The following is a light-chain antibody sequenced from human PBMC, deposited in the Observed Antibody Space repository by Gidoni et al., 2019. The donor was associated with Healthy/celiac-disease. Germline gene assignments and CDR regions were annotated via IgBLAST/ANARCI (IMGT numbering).Light chain of an antibody. V-gene: IGKV2-28*01. CDR1: QSLLHSNGYNY. CDR2: LGS. CDR3: RQALQTPQA. Sequence: DIVMTQSPLSLPVTPGEPASISCRSSQSLLHSNGYNYLDWYLQKPGQSPQLLIYLGSNRASGVPDRFSGSGSGTDFTLKISRVEAEDVGVYYCRQALQTPQAFRGXTKVEIK. J-gene: IGKJ4*01.